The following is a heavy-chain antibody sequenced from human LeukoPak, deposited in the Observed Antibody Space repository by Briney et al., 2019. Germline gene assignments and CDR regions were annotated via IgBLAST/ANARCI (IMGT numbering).Heavy chain of an antibody. V-gene: IGHV4-30-4*01. J-gene: IGHJ5*02. Sequence: PSQTMSLTSTVSGGFISSSDYYWSWIREPPGKGLEWIGYIYYSGSTYSNPSLKSRVTISIDTSKNQFLLKLSSVTAADTAVYYCARGRYECSGGICSPYNWFDPWGQGTLVTVSS. D-gene: IGHD2-15*01. CDR3: ARGRYECSGGICSPYNWFDP. CDR2: IYYSGST. CDR1: GGFISSSDYY.